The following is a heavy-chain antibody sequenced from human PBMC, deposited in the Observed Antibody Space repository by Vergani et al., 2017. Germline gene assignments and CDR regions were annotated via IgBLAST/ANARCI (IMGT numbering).Heavy chain of an antibody. CDR1: GGSFSGYY. Sequence: QVQLQQWGVGLLKPSETLSLTCAVYGGSFSGYYWSWIRQPPGKGLEWIGEINHSGSTNYNPSLKSRVTISVDTSKNQFSLKLSSVTAADTAVYYCARGPRRGLELPGGFDYWGQGTLVTVSS. V-gene: IGHV4-34*01. D-gene: IGHD1-7*01. CDR3: ARGPRRGLELPGGFDY. J-gene: IGHJ4*02. CDR2: INHSGST.